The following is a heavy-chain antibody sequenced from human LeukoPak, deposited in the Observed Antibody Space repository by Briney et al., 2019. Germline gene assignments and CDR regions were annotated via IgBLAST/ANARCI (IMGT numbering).Heavy chain of an antibody. CDR1: GFTFTSYG. D-gene: IGHD3-10*01. CDR3: ARDLSPVVRASPMGY. CDR2: ITYDGYYE. V-gene: IGHV3-30*03. Sequence: PGTSLRLSCAASGFTFTSYGMHCVRQAPGKGLEWVALITYDGYYEYYSDSVKGRFTISSDTSKNTLYLQMNSLRAEDTAVYYCARDLSPVVRASPMGYWGQGTLVTVSS. J-gene: IGHJ4*02.